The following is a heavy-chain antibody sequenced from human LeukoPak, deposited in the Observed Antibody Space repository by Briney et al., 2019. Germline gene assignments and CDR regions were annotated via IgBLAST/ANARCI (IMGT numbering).Heavy chain of an antibody. V-gene: IGHV3-30*03. CDR1: GFTFSSYG. J-gene: IGHJ3*02. D-gene: IGHD4-17*01. CDR3: ARSIGDYESEVFDI. CDR2: ISYDGSNK. Sequence: GGSLRLSCAASGFTFSSYGMHWVRQAPGKGLEWVAVISYDGSNKYYADSVKGRFTISRDNSKNTLYLQMSSLRAGDTAVYYCARSIGDYESEVFDIWGQGTMVTVSS.